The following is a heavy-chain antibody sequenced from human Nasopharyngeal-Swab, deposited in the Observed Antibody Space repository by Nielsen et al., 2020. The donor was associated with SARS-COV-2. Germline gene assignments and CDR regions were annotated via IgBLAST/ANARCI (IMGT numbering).Heavy chain of an antibody. CDR3: ARDKCMEGPTCDAFDI. D-gene: IGHD2-8*01. Sequence: GGSLRLSCTASRFTFSRYWIHWVRQVPGKGLVWVPRINVDGTRINYADSVKGRFTISRDNAKNTVFLQMNSLRAEDTAVYYCARDKCMEGPTCDAFDIWGQGTMVTVSS. CDR1: RFTFSRYW. J-gene: IGHJ3*02. CDR2: INVDGTRI. V-gene: IGHV3-74*01.